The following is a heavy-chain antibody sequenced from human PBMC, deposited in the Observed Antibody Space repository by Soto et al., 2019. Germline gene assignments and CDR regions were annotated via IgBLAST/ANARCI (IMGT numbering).Heavy chain of an antibody. CDR2: IIPMFGAA. Sequence: QVQLVQSGAEVKKPGSSVKVSCKASGGMFSTHGFTWVRQAPGQGLEWMGGIIPMFGAANYAQKFQGRVTITADESTSTAYMELRSLRSDDTAVYYCARDLGGSFRTPDTTWAFDMWGQGTMVTVSS. J-gene: IGHJ3*02. CDR3: ARDLGGSFRTPDTTWAFDM. D-gene: IGHD3-16*01. V-gene: IGHV1-69*12. CDR1: GGMFSTHG.